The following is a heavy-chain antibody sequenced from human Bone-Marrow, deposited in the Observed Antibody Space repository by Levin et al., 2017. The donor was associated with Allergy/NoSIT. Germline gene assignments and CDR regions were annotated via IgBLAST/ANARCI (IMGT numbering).Heavy chain of an antibody. CDR2: RSYSGTI. Sequence: SQTLSLTCTVSGDSITSADDYWSWVRQPAGKGLGWIGSRSYSGTIFYNPSLNSRLSISIDPSKKEFSLKLSSVTVADTAVYYCARVVAVPAAHVLAFLFEHWGQGTLVTVSS. CDR3: ARVVAVPAAHVLAFLFEH. J-gene: IGHJ1*01. CDR1: GDSITSADDY. V-gene: IGHV4-30-4*01. D-gene: IGHD2-2*01.